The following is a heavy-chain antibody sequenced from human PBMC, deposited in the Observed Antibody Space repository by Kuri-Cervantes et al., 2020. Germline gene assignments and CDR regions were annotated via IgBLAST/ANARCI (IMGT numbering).Heavy chain of an antibody. D-gene: IGHD3-22*01. V-gene: IGHV3-9*01. J-gene: IGHJ1*01. CDR1: GFTFDDYA. Sequence: LSLTCAASGFTFDDYAMHWVRQAPGKGLEWVSGISWNSGSIGYADSVKGRFTISRDNAKNSLYLQMNSLRAEDTALYYCANLKHYYDSSGYSEYFQHWGQGTLVTVSS. CDR2: ISWNSGSI. CDR3: ANLKHYYDSSGYSEYFQH.